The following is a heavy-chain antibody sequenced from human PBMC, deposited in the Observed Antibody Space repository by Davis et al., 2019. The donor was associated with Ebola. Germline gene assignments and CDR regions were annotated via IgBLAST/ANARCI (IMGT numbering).Heavy chain of an antibody. CDR2: IYYSGST. J-gene: IGHJ6*02. V-gene: IGHV4-59*01. CDR3: ARATFYYYYSMDV. D-gene: IGHD1-1*01. CDR1: GGSISSYY. Sequence: MPSETLFLTCTVSGGSISSYYWSWIRQPPGKGLEWIGYIYYSGSTNYNPSLKSRVTISVDTSKNHFSLKLSSVTAADTAVYYCARATFYYYYSMDVWGQGTTVTVSS.